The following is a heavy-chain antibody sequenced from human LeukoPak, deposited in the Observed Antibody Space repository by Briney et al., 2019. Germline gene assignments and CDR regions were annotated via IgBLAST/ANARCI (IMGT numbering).Heavy chain of an antibody. CDR2: ICDSGNT. Sequence: SETLSLTCTVSGGSLSGFCWSWIRQPPGKGLEWIGHICDSGNTNHNPSLKTRLTISLDTSKKQISLRLSSVTAADTAIYYCARHNRGSSTGWLHPWGQGTLVTVSA. J-gene: IGHJ5*02. V-gene: IGHV4-59*08. CDR3: ARHNRGSSTGWLHP. CDR1: GGSLSGFC. D-gene: IGHD3-10*01.